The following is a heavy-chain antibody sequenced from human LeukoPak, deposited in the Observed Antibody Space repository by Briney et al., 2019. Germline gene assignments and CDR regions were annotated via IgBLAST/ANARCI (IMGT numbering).Heavy chain of an antibody. CDR3: ARFVSWAFDI. V-gene: IGHV3-23*01. CDR1: GFTFSSYA. J-gene: IGHJ3*02. D-gene: IGHD3-3*01. Sequence: GGSLRLSCAASGFTFSSYAMTWVRQAPGKGLEWVSVISGRGGSTYYADSVKGRFTISRDNSKNTLYLQMDSLRPEDTAVYFCARFVSWAFDIWGQGTMVTVSS. CDR2: ISGRGGST.